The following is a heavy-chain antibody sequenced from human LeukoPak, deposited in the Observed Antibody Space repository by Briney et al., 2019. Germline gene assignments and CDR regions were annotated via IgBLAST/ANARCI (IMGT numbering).Heavy chain of an antibody. D-gene: IGHD1-26*01. CDR2: INPSGGRT. V-gene: IGHV1-46*01. CDR1: GYTFTSYY. CDR3: ARDFGWELRDYYYGMDV. J-gene: IGHJ6*02. Sequence: ASVKVSCKASGYTFTSYYMHWVRQAPGQGLEWMGIINPSGGRTSYAQKFQGRVTMTRDTSTSTVYMELSSLRSEDTAVYYCARDFGWELRDYYYGMDVWGQGTAVIVSS.